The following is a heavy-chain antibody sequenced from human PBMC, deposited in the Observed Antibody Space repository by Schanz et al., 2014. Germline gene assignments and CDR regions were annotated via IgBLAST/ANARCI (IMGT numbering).Heavy chain of an antibody. CDR1: GFTFRGYA. J-gene: IGHJ4*02. D-gene: IGHD3-10*01. V-gene: IGHV3-23*01. CDR3: ARGGFGEVYYFDY. CDR2: ISGSGGST. Sequence: EVQLLESGGGLVQPGGSLRLSCAASGFTFRGYAMSWVRQAPGRGLEWVSAISGSGGSTYYADSVKGRFTISRDNSKNTLYLQMNSLRPEDTAVYCCARGGFGEVYYFDYWGQGTLVTVSS.